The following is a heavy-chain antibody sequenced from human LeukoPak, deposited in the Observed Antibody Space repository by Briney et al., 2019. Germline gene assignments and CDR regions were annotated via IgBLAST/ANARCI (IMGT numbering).Heavy chain of an antibody. CDR3: AKSGGYGLIDY. J-gene: IGHJ4*02. CDR1: GASVSGSNYY. Sequence: SETLSLTCAVSGASVSGSNYYWGWIRQPPGKGLEWIGNIYSSGSTYYNASLQSRVTISIDTSKNQFSLRLNSVTAADTAMYYCAKSGGYGLIDYWGQGTRVTVSS. CDR2: IYSSGST. D-gene: IGHD1-26*01. V-gene: IGHV4-39*01.